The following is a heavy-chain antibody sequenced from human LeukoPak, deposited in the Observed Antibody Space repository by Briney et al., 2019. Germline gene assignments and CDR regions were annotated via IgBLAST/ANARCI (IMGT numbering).Heavy chain of an antibody. CDR3: ARDRGTVRGVIGMDV. CDR2: IKQDGSEK. J-gene: IGHJ6*04. V-gene: IGHV3-7*01. CDR1: GFTFSSYW. D-gene: IGHD3-10*01. Sequence: GGSLRLSCAASGFTFSSYWMSWVRQAPGKGLEWVANIKQDGSEKYYVDSVKGRFTISRDNAKNSLYLQMNSLRAEDTAVYYCARDRGTVRGVIGMDVWGKGTTVTVSS.